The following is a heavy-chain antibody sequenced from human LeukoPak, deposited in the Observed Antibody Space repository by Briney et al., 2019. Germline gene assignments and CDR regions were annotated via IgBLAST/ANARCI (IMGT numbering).Heavy chain of an antibody. D-gene: IGHD3-10*01. V-gene: IGHV3-48*03. CDR2: ISSSGSTI. J-gene: IGHJ5*02. CDR3: ARNLGFGEKIGPNWFDP. Sequence: GGSLRLSCAASGFTFSSYEMNWVRQAPGKGLEWVSYISSSGSTIYYADSVKGRFTISRDNAKNSLYLQMNSLRAEDTAVYYCARNLGFGEKIGPNWFDPWGQGTLVTVSS. CDR1: GFTFSSYE.